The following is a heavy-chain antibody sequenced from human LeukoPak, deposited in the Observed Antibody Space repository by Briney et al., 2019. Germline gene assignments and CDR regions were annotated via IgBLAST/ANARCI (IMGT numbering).Heavy chain of an antibody. V-gene: IGHV1-24*01. Sequence: PGASVKVSCKVSGYTPTELSMHWVRQAPGKGLEWMGGFDPEDGETIYAQKFQGRVTMTEDTSTDTAYMELSSLRSEDTAVYYCATASRLPRNYGRPLDYWGQGTLVTVSS. CDR3: ATASRLPRNYGRPLDY. J-gene: IGHJ4*02. CDR1: GYTPTELS. D-gene: IGHD1-7*01. CDR2: FDPEDGET.